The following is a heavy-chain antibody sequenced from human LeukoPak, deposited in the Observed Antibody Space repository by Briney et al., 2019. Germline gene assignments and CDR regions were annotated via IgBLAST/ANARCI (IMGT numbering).Heavy chain of an antibody. CDR1: GYTFTSYA. Sequence: GASVKVSCKASGYTFTSYAMNWVRQAPGQGLEWMGWINTNTGNPTYAQGFTGRFVFSLDTSVSTAYLQISSLKAEDTAVYYCARLHRQLVLAPYYYYMDVWGKGTTVTVSS. CDR2: INTNTGNP. D-gene: IGHD6-6*01. V-gene: IGHV7-4-1*02. CDR3: ARLHRQLVLAPYYYYMDV. J-gene: IGHJ6*03.